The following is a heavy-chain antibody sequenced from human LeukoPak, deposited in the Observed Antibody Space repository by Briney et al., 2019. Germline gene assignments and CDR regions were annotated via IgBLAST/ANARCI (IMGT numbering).Heavy chain of an antibody. CDR1: GDTFSSYT. Sequence: SVKVSCKASGDTFSSYTISWVRQAPGQGLEWMGGIIPIFGSANYAQKFQGRVTITADESTSTAYMELSSLRSEDTAMYYCARAYMTATRHFDYWGQGTLVTVSS. V-gene: IGHV1-69*13. D-gene: IGHD2-21*02. CDR3: ARAYMTATRHFDY. J-gene: IGHJ4*02. CDR2: IIPIFGSA.